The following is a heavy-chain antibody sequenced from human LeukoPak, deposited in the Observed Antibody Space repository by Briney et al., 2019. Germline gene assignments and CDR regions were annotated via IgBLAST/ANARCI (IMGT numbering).Heavy chain of an antibody. CDR2: IYYSGST. Sequence: SETLSLTCTVSGGSISSYYWSWIRQPPGKGLEWIGYIYYSGSTNYNPSLKSRVTISLDTSKNQFSLKLSSVTAVDTAVYYCAMAGGSGTYYVDYWGQGTLVTVSS. J-gene: IGHJ4*02. CDR3: AMAGGSGTYYVDY. V-gene: IGHV4-59*01. CDR1: GGSISSYY. D-gene: IGHD3-10*01.